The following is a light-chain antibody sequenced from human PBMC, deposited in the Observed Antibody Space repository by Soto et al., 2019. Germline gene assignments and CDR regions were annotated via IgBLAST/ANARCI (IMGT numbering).Light chain of an antibody. Sequence: QSALTQPASVSGSPGQSIAISCTGSSSDVGIYNYVSWYQQHPGKVPKLIIYEVTNRPSGVSNRFSGSKSGNTASLTISGLQAEHQAAYYCSSYTTRSTRVFGTGTKVTV. V-gene: IGLV2-14*01. CDR1: SSDVGIYNY. J-gene: IGLJ1*01. CDR2: EVT. CDR3: SSYTTRSTRV.